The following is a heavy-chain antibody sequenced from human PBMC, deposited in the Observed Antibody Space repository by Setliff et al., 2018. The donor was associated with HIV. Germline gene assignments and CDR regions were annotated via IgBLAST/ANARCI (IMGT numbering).Heavy chain of an antibody. CDR1: GDSIGFSGYF. CDR2: IYYSGST. D-gene: IGHD4-17*01. V-gene: IGHV4-31*03. Sequence: SETLSLTCTVSGDSIGFSGYFWSWIRQHPGKGLEWIGYIYYSGSTFYNPSLKSRAAISIDPSRNQFSLRLTSPIAADTAVYYCARGGSAWNMPRGDYANWFDPWGQGTLVTVSS. J-gene: IGHJ5*02. CDR3: ARGGSAWNMPRGDYANWFDP.